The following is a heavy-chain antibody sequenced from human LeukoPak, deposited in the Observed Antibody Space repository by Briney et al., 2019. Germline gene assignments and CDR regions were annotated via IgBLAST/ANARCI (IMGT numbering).Heavy chain of an antibody. D-gene: IGHD1-26*01. V-gene: IGHV4-34*01. CDR2: INHSGST. CDR1: GGSFSGYY. CDR3: AYSGSYGHLGY. J-gene: IGHJ4*02. Sequence: SETLSLTCAVYGGSFSGYYWSWIRQPPGKGLEWIGEINHSGSTNYNPSLKSLVTISVDTSKNQFSLKLSSVTAADTAVYYCAYSGSYGHLGYWGQGIPVTVSS.